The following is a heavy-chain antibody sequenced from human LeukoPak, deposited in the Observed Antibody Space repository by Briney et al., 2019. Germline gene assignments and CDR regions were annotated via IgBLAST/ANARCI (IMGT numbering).Heavy chain of an antibody. V-gene: IGHV5-51*01. Sequence: GESLKISCKGSGYSFTSYWIGWVRQMPGKGLEWMGIIYPGDSDTRYSPSFQGQVTISADKSISTAYLQWSSLKASDTAMYYCARGSKYYYDSSGYYYFDYWGQGTLVTVSS. D-gene: IGHD3-22*01. CDR1: GYSFTSYW. CDR3: ARGSKYYYDSSGYYYFDY. J-gene: IGHJ4*02. CDR2: IYPGDSDT.